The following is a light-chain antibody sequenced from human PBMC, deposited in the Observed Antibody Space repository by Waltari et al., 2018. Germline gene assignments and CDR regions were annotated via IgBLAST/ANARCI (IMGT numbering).Light chain of an antibody. CDR1: SSDIGAYNH. CDR2: EVS. V-gene: IGLV2-14*01. Sequence: QSALTQPASVSGSPGQSIAISCTGTSSDIGAYNHVYWYQQHPGKAPKPIIYEVSNRPSGVSTRFSGSKSGNTASLTISGLQAEDEADYYCNSFTTSATHVFGTGTKVSVL. CDR3: NSFTTSATHV. J-gene: IGLJ1*01.